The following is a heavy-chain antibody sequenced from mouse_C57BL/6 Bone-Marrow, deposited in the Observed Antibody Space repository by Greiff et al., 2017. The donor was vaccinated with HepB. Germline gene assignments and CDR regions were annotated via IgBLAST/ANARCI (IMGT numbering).Heavy chain of an antibody. CDR2: ISNGGGST. Sequence: DVKLVESGGGLVQPGGSLKLSCAASGFTFSDYYMYWVRQTPEKRLEWVAYISNGGGSTYYPDTVKGRFTISRDNAKNTLYLQMSRLKSEDTAMYYCAREGYWGQGTTLTVSS. J-gene: IGHJ2*01. V-gene: IGHV5-12*01. CDR3: AREGY. CDR1: GFTFSDYY.